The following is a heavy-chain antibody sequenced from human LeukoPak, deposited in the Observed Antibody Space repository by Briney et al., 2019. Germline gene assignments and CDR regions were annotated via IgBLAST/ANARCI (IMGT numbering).Heavy chain of an antibody. CDR1: GFTFSSYY. J-gene: IGHJ4*02. CDR3: XXXRTGRHGYNFHFDY. V-gene: IGHV3-21*01. D-gene: IGHD5-24*01. CDR2: ISTSSSYI. Sequence: PGGSLRLSCAASGFTFSSYYMIWVRQAPGKGLEWVSSISTSSSYIYYADSLKGRFTIFRDNAKNSLYLQINSLRAEDTAVYSCXXXRTGRHGYNFHFDYWGQGTLVTVSS.